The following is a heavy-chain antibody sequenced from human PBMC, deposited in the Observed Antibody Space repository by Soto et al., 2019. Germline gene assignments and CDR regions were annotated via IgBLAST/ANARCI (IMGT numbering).Heavy chain of an antibody. V-gene: IGHV1-69*13. J-gene: IGHJ6*02. CDR2: IIPIFGTA. CDR1: GGTFSSYA. D-gene: IGHD1-7*01. CDR3: SRQLELQTIHYYYGMDV. Sequence: SVKVSCKASGGTFSSYAISWVRQAPGQGLEWMGGIIPIFGTANYAQKFQGRVTITADESTSTAYMELSSPRSEDTAVYYCSRQLELQTIHYYYGMDVWGQGTTVTV.